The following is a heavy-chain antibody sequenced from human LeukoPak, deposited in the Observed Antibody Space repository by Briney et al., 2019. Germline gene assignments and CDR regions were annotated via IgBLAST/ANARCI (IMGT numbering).Heavy chain of an antibody. J-gene: IGHJ4*02. CDR2: INPSGGST. CDR1: GGTFSSYA. D-gene: IGHD3-22*01. Sequence: ASVRVSCKASGGTFSSYAISWVRQAPGQGLEWMGIINPSGGSTSYAQKFQGRVTMTRDTSTSTVYMELSSLRSEDTAVYYCARDEDSSGYCGHWGQGTLVTVSS. V-gene: IGHV1-46*01. CDR3: ARDEDSSGYCGH.